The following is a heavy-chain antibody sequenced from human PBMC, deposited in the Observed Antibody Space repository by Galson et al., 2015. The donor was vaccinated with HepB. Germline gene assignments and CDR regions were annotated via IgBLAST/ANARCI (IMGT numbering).Heavy chain of an antibody. CDR1: GYTFTSYD. D-gene: IGHD2-2*01. CDR2: MNPNSGNT. J-gene: IGHJ3*02. Sequence: SVKVSCKASGYTFTSYDINWVRQATGQGLEWMGWMNPNSGNTGYAQKFQGRVTMTRNTSISTAYMELSSLRSEDTAVYYCALPLAEYCSSTSCRRTDAFDIWGQGTMVTVSS. CDR3: ALPLAEYCSSTSCRRTDAFDI. V-gene: IGHV1-8*01.